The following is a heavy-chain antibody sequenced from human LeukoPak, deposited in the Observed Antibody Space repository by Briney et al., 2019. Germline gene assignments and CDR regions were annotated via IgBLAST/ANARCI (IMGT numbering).Heavy chain of an antibody. CDR3: AREGGAGGTIDY. V-gene: IGHV3-23*01. D-gene: IGHD2-8*01. Sequence: GGSLRLSCAASGFTFSSYAMSWVRQAPGKGLEWVSYISTTSSYTDYADSVKGRFTISRDNSKNTLYLQMNSLRAEDTAVYYCAREGGAGGTIDYWGQGTLVTVSS. J-gene: IGHJ4*02. CDR2: ISTTSSYT. CDR1: GFTFSSYA.